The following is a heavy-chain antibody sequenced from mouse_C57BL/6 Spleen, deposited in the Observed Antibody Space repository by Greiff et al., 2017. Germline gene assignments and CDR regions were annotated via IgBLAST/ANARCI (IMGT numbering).Heavy chain of an antibody. J-gene: IGHJ1*03. Sequence: EVKVEESGGGLVQPGGSLSLSCAASGFTFTDYYMSWVRQPPGKALEWLGFIRHKANGYTTEYSASVKGRFTISRDNSQSILYLQMNALRAEDSATYYCARCYSNYGGYFDVWGTGTTVTVSS. CDR1: GFTFTDYY. V-gene: IGHV7-3*01. CDR3: ARCYSNYGGYFDV. CDR2: IRHKANGYTT. D-gene: IGHD2-5*01.